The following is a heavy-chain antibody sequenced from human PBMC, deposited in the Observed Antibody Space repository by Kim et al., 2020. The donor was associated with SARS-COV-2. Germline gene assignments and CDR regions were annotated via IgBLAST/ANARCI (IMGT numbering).Heavy chain of an antibody. CDR3: PAYDGGGSCLY. CDR2: IGGGGSTE. CDR1: GFTFSQYG. D-gene: IGHD3-10*01. J-gene: IGHJ4*02. Sequence: GGSLRLSCAASGFTFSQYGMYWVRQAPGKGLECVAGIGGGGSTEKYLDSVKGRFTISRDNSKSMLDLHMSSVRAEDTATYYCPAYDGGGSCLYWGQGTPVTVSS. V-gene: IGHV3-33*07.